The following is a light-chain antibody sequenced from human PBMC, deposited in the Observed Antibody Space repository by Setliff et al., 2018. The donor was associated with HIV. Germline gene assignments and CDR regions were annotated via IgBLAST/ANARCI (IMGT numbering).Light chain of an antibody. CDR2: DVI. Sequence: QSALAQPASVSGSPGQSITISCTGTSSDVGGYNYVSWYQQHPGKAPKLMIYDVINRPSGISDRFSGSKSGNTASLTISGLQAEDEADYYCSSYTSINSVIFGGGTKVTVL. CDR1: SSDVGGYNY. V-gene: IGLV2-14*01. CDR3: SSYTSINSVI. J-gene: IGLJ2*01.